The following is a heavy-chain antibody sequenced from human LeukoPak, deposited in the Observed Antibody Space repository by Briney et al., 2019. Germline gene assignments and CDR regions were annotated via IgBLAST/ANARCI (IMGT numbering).Heavy chain of an antibody. Sequence: PSETLSLTCAVYGGSFSGYYWSWIRQPPGKGLERIGEVNHSGSTNYNPSLKSRVTISVDTSKNQFSLKLSSVTAADTAVYYCARHDSWLATIDYWGQGTLVTVSS. V-gene: IGHV4-34*01. CDR2: VNHSGST. CDR3: ARHDSWLATIDY. CDR1: GGSFSGYY. D-gene: IGHD3-3*01. J-gene: IGHJ4*02.